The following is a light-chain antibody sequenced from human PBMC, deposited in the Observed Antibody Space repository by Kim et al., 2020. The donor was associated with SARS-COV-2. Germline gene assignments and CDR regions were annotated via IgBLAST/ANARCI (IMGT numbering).Light chain of an antibody. Sequence: SLPIACTGTSSDVGGYNYVSWYQQNPGKAPKLMIYDVSNRPSGVSNRFSGSKSGNTASLTISGLQAEDEADYYCSSYTSSSTGYVFGTGTKVTVL. CDR2: DVS. CDR3: SSYTSSSTGYV. CDR1: SSDVGGYNY. V-gene: IGLV2-14*03. J-gene: IGLJ1*01.